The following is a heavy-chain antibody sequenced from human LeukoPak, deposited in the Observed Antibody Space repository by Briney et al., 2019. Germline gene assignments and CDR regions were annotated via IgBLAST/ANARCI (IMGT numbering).Heavy chain of an antibody. D-gene: IGHD5-12*01. CDR1: GFTFRNAW. Sequence: GGSLRLSCAASGFTFRNAWLSWVRQAPGKGLEWVAVIWYDGSNKYYGDSVKGRFTISRDNSKNMLYLQMNSLRAEDTAIYYCAKDEFGGYDYWGQGTLVTVSS. V-gene: IGHV3-33*06. J-gene: IGHJ4*02. CDR3: AKDEFGGYDY. CDR2: IWYDGSNK.